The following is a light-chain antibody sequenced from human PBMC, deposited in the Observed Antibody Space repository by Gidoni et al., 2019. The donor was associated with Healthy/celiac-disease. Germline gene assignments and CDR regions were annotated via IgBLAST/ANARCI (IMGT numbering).Light chain of an antibody. Sequence: DIVMTQSPLSLPVTPGEPASNPCRSSQSLLHSNGYNYLDWYLQKPGQSPQLLIYLGSNRASGVPDRFSGSGSGTDFTLKISRVEAVDVGVYYCMQALQTPWTFGQGTKVEIK. V-gene: IGKV2-28*01. CDR2: LGS. J-gene: IGKJ1*01. CDR1: QSLLHSNGYNY. CDR3: MQALQTPWT.